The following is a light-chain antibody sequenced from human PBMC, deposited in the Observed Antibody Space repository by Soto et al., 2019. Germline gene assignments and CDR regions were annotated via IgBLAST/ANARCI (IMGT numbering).Light chain of an antibody. J-gene: IGKJ1*01. CDR2: AAS. CDR3: RQYGFSLRT. CDR1: QSVSDNY. V-gene: IGKV3-20*01. Sequence: EIVLTQSPGTLSLSPGERATLSCRASQSVSDNYSAWYQRKPGPAPRLLIYAASIRASGIPDRFSGSGSGTDFTLTISRLEPEDFAMYYCRQYGFSLRTFGQGSKVEV.